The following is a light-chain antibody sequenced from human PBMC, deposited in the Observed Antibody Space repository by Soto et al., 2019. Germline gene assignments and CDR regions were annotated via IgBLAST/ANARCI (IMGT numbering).Light chain of an antibody. CDR3: QQYGRSPWT. CDR1: QSISDT. J-gene: IGKJ5*01. CDR2: GAS. V-gene: IGKV3-20*01. Sequence: EIVMTQSPATLSVSPGGRATLSRRASQSISDTLAWYQQKPGQAPRLLIHGASTRAPGFPARFSGSGSGTDFTLTISRLEPEDFAVYYCQQYGRSPWTFGQGTRLEIK.